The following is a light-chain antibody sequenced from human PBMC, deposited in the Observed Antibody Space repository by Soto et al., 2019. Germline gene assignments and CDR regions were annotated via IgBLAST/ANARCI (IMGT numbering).Light chain of an antibody. CDR1: SSDIGDSNY. Sequence: QSVLTQPASVSGSPGQSITISCTGTSSDIGDSNYVSWYQQHPGKAPKLVIYDVSNRPSGVSNRFSGSKSANTASLTISGLQAEDEADYYCSSFGSSSTSYVFGTGTKVTVL. CDR3: SSFGSSSTSYV. J-gene: IGLJ1*01. V-gene: IGLV2-14*03. CDR2: DVS.